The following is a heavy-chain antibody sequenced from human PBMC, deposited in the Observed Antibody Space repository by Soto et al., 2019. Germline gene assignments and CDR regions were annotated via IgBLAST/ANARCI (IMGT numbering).Heavy chain of an antibody. Sequence: QVQLVQSGAEVRKPGASVKVSCKASGYTLTAYYLHWVRQAPGQGLEWVGWIHPNSGDTNYAQKFRGRVTLTRDTALSTAYMDLKRLNFNDTAIYYCARADCSGGSCYTCDNWGQGTLITVSS. J-gene: IGHJ4*02. CDR3: ARADCSGGSCYTCDN. D-gene: IGHD2-15*01. CDR1: GYTLTAYY. V-gene: IGHV1-2*02. CDR2: IHPNSGDT.